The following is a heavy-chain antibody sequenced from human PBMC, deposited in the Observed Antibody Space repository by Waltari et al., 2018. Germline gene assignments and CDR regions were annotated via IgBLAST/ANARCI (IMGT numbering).Heavy chain of an antibody. CDR1: GSTVRSNI. J-gene: IGHJ4*02. CDR3: AKSITMVRGVFYYFDY. CDR2: IFGGGTT. V-gene: IGHV3-53*04. Sequence: EEQLVQSGGGLVQPGGSLGLTCAASGSTVRSNIITWVRQDPGKGLELISVIFGGGTTYYADSVKGRFTISTHNYKNTLFLQMNSLRPEDTAVYYCAKSITMVRGVFYYFDYWGQGTLVTVSS. D-gene: IGHD3-10*01.